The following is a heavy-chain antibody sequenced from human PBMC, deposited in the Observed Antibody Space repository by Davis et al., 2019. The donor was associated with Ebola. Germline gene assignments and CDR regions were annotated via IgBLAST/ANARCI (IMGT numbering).Heavy chain of an antibody. J-gene: IGHJ6*02. CDR2: ISTYSGNT. CDR1: GYIFSTSA. Sequence: ASVKVSCKASGYIFSTSAISWVRQAPGQGLEWIGWISTYSGNTNYAQKLQGRVTMTEDTSTDTAYMELSSLRSGDTAVYYCATSTTVKGRVYYYYGMDVWGQGTTVTVSS. V-gene: IGHV1-18*01. CDR3: ATSTTVKGRVYYYYGMDV. D-gene: IGHD4-11*01.